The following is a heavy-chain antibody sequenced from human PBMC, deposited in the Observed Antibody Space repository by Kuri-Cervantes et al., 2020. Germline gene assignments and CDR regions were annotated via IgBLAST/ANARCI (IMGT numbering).Heavy chain of an antibody. V-gene: IGHV4-59*01. CDR1: GGSISSYY. J-gene: IGHJ4*02. CDR3: ARCITMVRGRPPRFDY. Sequence: SETLSLTCTVSGGSISSYYWSWIRQPPGKGLEWIGYIYYSGSTNYNPSLKSRVTISVDTSKNQFSLKLSSVTAADTAVYYCARCITMVRGRPPRFDYWGQGTLVTVSS. CDR2: IYYSGST. D-gene: IGHD3-10*01.